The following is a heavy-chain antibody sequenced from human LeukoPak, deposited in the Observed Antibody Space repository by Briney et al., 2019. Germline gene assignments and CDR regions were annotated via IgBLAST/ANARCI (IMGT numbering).Heavy chain of an antibody. CDR2: VHPNGGNT. Sequence: ASVKVSCKPSGYPFTTWEINCGRQAAGQGLEWMGWVHPNGGNTAYAQKFQGRVTMTSDTSISTAYMELSGLTSDDTAVYFCARGPRNDPWGQGTLVTVSS. D-gene: IGHD1-14*01. CDR1: GYPFTTWE. J-gene: IGHJ5*02. CDR3: ARGPRNDP. V-gene: IGHV1-8*01.